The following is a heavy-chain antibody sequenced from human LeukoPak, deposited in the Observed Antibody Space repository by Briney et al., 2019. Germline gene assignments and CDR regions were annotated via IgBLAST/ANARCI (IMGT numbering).Heavy chain of an antibody. CDR3: TTDLGLTMIRGVIVY. V-gene: IGHV3-15*01. D-gene: IGHD3-10*01. CDR1: GFTFTNAW. Sequence: PGGSLRLSCAASGFTFTNAWMTWVRQAPGKGLEWVGRIKSKGDGETTDYAAPVKGRFSMSRDDSKATMYLQMYSLKAEDTAVYYCTTDLGLTMIRGVIVYWGQGALVTVSS. CDR2: IKSKGDGETT. J-gene: IGHJ4*02.